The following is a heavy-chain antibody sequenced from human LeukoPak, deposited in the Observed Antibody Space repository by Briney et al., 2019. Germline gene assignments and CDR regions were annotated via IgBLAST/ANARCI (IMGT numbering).Heavy chain of an antibody. D-gene: IGHD3-22*01. CDR2: IYYSGST. CDR1: GGSISSSSYY. J-gene: IGHJ4*02. CDR3: ARRQSSGYSYYFDY. Sequence: SETLSLTCTVSGGSISSSSYYWGWIRRPPGKGLEWIGSIYYSGSTYYNPSLKSRVTISVDTSKNQFSLKLSSVTAADTAVYYCARRQSSGYSYYFDYWGQGTLVTVSS. V-gene: IGHV4-39*01.